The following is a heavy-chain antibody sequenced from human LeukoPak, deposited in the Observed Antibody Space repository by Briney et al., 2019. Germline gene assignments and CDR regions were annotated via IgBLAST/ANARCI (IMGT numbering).Heavy chain of an antibody. Sequence: GRSLRLSCAASGFTFSSYAMHWVRQAPGKGLEWVAVISYDGSNKYYADSVKGRFTISRDNSKNTLYLQMNSLRAEDTAVYYCARGKRYSWSYFDYWGQGTLVTVFS. CDR1: GFTFSSYA. CDR2: ISYDGSNK. V-gene: IGHV3-30-3*01. D-gene: IGHD1-26*01. J-gene: IGHJ4*02. CDR3: ARGKRYSWSYFDY.